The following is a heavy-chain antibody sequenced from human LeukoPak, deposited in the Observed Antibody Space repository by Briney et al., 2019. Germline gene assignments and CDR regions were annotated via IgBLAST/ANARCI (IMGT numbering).Heavy chain of an antibody. D-gene: IGHD2-15*01. CDR2: ISWDGGST. CDR3: AKADCSGGSCLFDY. V-gene: IGHV3-43D*03. J-gene: IGHJ4*02. Sequence: GGSLRLSCAASGFTFDDYAMHWVRQAPGKGLEWVSLISWDGGSTYYADSVKGRFTISRDNSKNSLYLQMNSLRAEDTALYYCAKADCSGGSCLFDYWGQGTLATVSS. CDR1: GFTFDDYA.